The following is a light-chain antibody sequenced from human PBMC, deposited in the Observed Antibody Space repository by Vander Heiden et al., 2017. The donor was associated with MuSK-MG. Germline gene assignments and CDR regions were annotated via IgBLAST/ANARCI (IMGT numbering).Light chain of an antibody. CDR2: AAS. CDR3: QQSDSTRLT. V-gene: IGKV1-39*01. CDR1: QSISSY. Sequence: DIQMTQSPSSLSASVGDRVTITCRASQSISSYLNWYQHKPVKAPKLLIYAASSLQSGVPSRFSGSGSGTDFTLTISSLQPEDFATYYCQQSDSTRLTFGHGTKVDIK. J-gene: IGKJ3*01.